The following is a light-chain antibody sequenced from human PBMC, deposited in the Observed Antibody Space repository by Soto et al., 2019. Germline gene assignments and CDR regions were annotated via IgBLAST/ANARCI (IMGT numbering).Light chain of an antibody. CDR2: AAS. CDR1: QSITTY. Sequence: DIQMTQSPSSLSASVGDRVTITSRASQSITTYLNWYRQKPGKAPKLLIYAASILHGGVPSRFRGSVSETEFNLSISSLQPEDLATYIFQQSYNAPLNFGGGTKVEIK. J-gene: IGKJ4*01. CDR3: QQSYNAPLN. V-gene: IGKV1-39*01.